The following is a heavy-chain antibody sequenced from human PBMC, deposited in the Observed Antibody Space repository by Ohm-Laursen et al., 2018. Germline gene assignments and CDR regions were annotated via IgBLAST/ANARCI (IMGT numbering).Heavy chain of an antibody. D-gene: IGHD6-25*01. Sequence: SLRLSCAASGFTFSNAWMSWVRQAPGKGLEWVGRIKSKTDGGTTDYAAPVKDRFTISRDDSKNTLYLQMNSLKTEDTAVYYCARVRGSGWDESFFDNWGQGTLVTVSP. CDR3: ARVRGSGWDESFFDN. CDR1: GFTFSNAW. J-gene: IGHJ4*02. CDR2: IKSKTDGGTT. V-gene: IGHV3-15*01.